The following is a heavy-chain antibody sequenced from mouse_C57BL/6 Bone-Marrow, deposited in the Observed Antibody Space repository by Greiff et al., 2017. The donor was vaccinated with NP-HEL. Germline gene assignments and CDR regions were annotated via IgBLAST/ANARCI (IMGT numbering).Heavy chain of an antibody. Sequence: EVQLQQSGPELVKPGASVKISCKASGYTFTDYYMNWVKQSHGKSLEWIGDINPNNGGTSYNQKFKGKATLTVDKSSSTAYMELRSLTSEDSAVYYCARGRGYYGYFDVWGTGTTVTVSS. D-gene: IGHD2-2*01. CDR3: ARGRGYYGYFDV. V-gene: IGHV1-26*01. CDR2: INPNNGGT. J-gene: IGHJ1*03. CDR1: GYTFTDYY.